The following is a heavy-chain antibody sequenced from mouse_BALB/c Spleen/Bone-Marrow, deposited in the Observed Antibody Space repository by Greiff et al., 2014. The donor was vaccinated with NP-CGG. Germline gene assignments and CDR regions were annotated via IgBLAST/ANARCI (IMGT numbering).Heavy chain of an antibody. J-gene: IGHJ2*03. V-gene: IGHV5-6-3*01. CDR1: GFTFSSYG. Sequence: VQLKESGGGLVQPGGSLKLSCAASGFTFSSYGMSWVRQTPDKRLELVATINSNGGSTHYPDSVKGRFTISRDNAKNTLYLQMSSLKSEDTAMYYCARVWYFDYWGQGTSLTVSS. CDR3: ARVWYFDY. CDR2: INSNGGST.